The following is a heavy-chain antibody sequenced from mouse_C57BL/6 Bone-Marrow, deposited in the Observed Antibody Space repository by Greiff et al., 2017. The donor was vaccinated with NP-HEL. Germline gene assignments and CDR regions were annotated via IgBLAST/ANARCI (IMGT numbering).Heavy chain of an antibody. J-gene: IGHJ4*01. CDR1: GFTFSDYG. D-gene: IGHD1-1*01. Sequence: EVMLVESGGGLVKPGGSLKLSCAASGFTFSDYGMHWVRQAPEKGLEWVAYISSGSSTFYSADTVKGRFPISRDNAKNTLFLQMTSLRSEDTAMYYGARKYYGSKNYYAMDYWGQGTSVTVSS. V-gene: IGHV5-17*01. CDR2: ISSGSSTF. CDR3: ARKYYGSKNYYAMDY.